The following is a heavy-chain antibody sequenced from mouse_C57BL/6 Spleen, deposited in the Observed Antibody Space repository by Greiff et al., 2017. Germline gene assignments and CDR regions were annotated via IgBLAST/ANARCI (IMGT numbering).Heavy chain of an antibody. Sequence: QVQLQQPGAELVRPGTSVKLSCKASGYTFTSYWMHWVKQRPGQGLEWIGVIDPADSYTNYNQKFKGKATLTVDTSSSTAYMQLSSLTSEDSAVYYCARVDSSGPYYFDYWGQGTTLTVSS. CDR1: GYTFTSYW. J-gene: IGHJ2*01. CDR2: IDPADSYT. D-gene: IGHD3-2*02. CDR3: ARVDSSGPYYFDY. V-gene: IGHV1-59*01.